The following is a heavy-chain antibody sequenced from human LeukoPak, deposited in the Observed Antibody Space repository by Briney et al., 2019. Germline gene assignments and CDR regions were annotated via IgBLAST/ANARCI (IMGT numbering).Heavy chain of an antibody. Sequence: GGSLRLSCAASGFTFSSYGMHWVRQAPGKGLEWVSAISGSGGSTYYADSVKGRFTISRDNAKNSLYLQMNSLRAEDTAVYYCARWYSASDYWGQGTLVTVSS. V-gene: IGHV3-21*01. CDR3: ARWYSASDY. CDR1: GFTFSSYG. J-gene: IGHJ4*02. D-gene: IGHD2-15*01. CDR2: ISGSGGST.